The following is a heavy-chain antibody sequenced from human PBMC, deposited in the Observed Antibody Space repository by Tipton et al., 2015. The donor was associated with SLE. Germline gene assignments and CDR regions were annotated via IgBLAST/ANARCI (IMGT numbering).Heavy chain of an antibody. CDR3: ASSEYAGFDY. CDR2: ISGSGGST. V-gene: IGHV3-23*01. Sequence: GSLRLSCAASGFTFSSYAMSWVRQAPGKGLEWVSGISGSGGSTSCADSVKGRFTISRDNAKNSLYLQMNSLRAEDTAVYYCASSEYAGFDYWGQGTLVTVSS. CDR1: GFTFSSYA. D-gene: IGHD2-8*01. J-gene: IGHJ4*02.